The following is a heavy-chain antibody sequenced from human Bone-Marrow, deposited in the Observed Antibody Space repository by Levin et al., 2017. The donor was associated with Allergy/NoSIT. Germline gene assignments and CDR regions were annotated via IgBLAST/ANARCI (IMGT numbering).Heavy chain of an antibody. J-gene: IGHJ4*02. CDR3: ARDLRYFY. Sequence: QAGGSLRLSCVASGFTFTSYEMNWVRQVPGKGLEWISFISKSGDIIYYADSVKGRFTVSRDNAKSSVYLQMDSLRAEDTALYYCARDLRYFYWGQGTLVTVSS. CDR1: GFTFTSYE. CDR2: ISKSGDII. D-gene: IGHD2/OR15-2a*01. V-gene: IGHV3-48*03.